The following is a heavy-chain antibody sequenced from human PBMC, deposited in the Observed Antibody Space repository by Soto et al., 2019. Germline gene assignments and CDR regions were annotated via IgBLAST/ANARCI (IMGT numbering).Heavy chain of an antibody. CDR3: AREFRPYCSGGSCYVLFDY. CDR2: IYYSGST. V-gene: IGHV4-61*01. CDR1: GGSVSSGRYY. J-gene: IGHJ4*02. D-gene: IGHD2-15*01. Sequence: QVQLQESGPGLVKPSETLSLTCTVSGGSVSSGRYYWSWIRQPPGKGLEWIGNIYYSGSTNYNTSLKSRVTISVDTSKNQFSLKLSSVTAADTAVYYCAREFRPYCSGGSCYVLFDYWGQGTLVTVSS.